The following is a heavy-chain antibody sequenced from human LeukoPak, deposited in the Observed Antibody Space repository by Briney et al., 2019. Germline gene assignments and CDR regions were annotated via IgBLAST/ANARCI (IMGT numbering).Heavy chain of an antibody. CDR2: IRSKPHSFAT. CDR1: GLTFSASA. CDR3: TTGTHGY. D-gene: IGHD1-26*01. V-gene: IGHV3-73*01. J-gene: IGHJ4*02. Sequence: GGSLRLSCAASGLTFSASAIHWVRQASGKGLEWVGRIRSKPHSFATAYAESVKGRFTVSRDDSKNTAYLQLDSLKTEDTAVYYCTTGTHGYWGQGTLVTVPS.